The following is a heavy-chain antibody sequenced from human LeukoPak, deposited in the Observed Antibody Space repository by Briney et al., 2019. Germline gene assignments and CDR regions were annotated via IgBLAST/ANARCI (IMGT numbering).Heavy chain of an antibody. CDR2: ISPDSDDT. V-gene: IGHV1-2*02. Sequence: GASVKVSCKASGYTFTDYFIHWVRQAPGHGLEWMGSISPDSDDTNYPQKFQGRVTMTRDTSINTAYVELHRLRSDDTAIYYCARRRGGAVDGWEPFDPWGQGTLVTVSS. J-gene: IGHJ5*02. CDR1: GYTFTDYF. CDR3: ARRRGGAVDGWEPFDP. D-gene: IGHD6-19*01.